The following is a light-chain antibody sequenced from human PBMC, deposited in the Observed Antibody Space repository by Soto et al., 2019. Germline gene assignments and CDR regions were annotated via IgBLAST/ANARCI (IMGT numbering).Light chain of an antibody. V-gene: IGKV1-39*01. CDR2: TSG. J-gene: IGKJ2*01. Sequence: HMTQSPSSLSASVGDRVTITCRASQRITTYLNWYQQKPGEAPKLVISTSGTWQRGVPSRFTGSGSGTDFTLTITGLQRADFATYFCQQTYNTPYTFGQGTKLEIK. CDR3: QQTYNTPYT. CDR1: QRITTY.